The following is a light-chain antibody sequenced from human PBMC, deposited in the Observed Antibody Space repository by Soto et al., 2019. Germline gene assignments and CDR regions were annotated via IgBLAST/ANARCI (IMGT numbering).Light chain of an antibody. V-gene: IGKV3-20*01. CDR3: QQFDTSPRT. CDR2: ATS. J-gene: IGKJ1*01. Sequence: EIVLTQSPGTLSLSPGERATFSCRTSQSIDSAYLAWYQQKPGQAPRLLIYATSRRATGIPDRFSGSGSGTDFTLTISRLEPEDFALYFCQQFDTSPRTFGQGTKVVIK. CDR1: QSIDSAY.